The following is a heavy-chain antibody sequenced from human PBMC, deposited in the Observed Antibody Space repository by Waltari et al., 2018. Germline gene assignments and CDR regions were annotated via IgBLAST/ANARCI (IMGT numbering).Heavy chain of an antibody. D-gene: IGHD3-10*01. CDR1: GGPFSSYT. V-gene: IGHV1-69*02. J-gene: IGHJ5*02. CDR2: IIPILGIA. Sequence: QVQLVQSGAEVKKPGSSVKVSCKASGGPFSSYTISWVRQAPGQGLEWMGRIIPILGIANYAQKFQGRVTITADKSTSTAYMELSSLRSEDTAVYYCAKAITMATGGWFDPWGQGTLVTVSS. CDR3: AKAITMATGGWFDP.